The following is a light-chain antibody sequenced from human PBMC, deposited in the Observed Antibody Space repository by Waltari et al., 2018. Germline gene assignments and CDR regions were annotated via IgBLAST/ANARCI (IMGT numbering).Light chain of an antibody. V-gene: IGKV1-39*01. Sequence: EIQLTQFPSSLSASVGDRVTITCRASQTIATFLSWYQQKPGRAPKLLIYAASNLQSGVPSRFSGSGSVTEYTLTINSLQPEDFATYFCQQSYGTLPYTFGQGTRLEIK. CDR1: QTIATF. CDR3: QQSYGTLPYT. CDR2: AAS. J-gene: IGKJ2*01.